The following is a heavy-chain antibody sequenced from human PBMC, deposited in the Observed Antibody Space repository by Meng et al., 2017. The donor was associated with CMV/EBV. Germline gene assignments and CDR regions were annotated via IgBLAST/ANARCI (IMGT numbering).Heavy chain of an antibody. D-gene: IGHD6-19*01. CDR3: VRSSGWSLFDY. V-gene: IGHV1-2*02. J-gene: IGHJ4*02. CDR2: VNSNNDAT. Sequence: QVQLVHSGAEMKKPGASVKVSSTTSGLTFSDYYIHWVRQAPGQGLEWMGWVNSNNDATNYARKFQGRVSMTRDTSISTAHMELSRLMSDDTAVYYCVRSSGWSLFDYWGQGTLVTVSS. CDR1: GLTFSDYY.